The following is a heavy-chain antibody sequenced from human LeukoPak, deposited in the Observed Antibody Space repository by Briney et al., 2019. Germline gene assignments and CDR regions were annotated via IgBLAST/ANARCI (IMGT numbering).Heavy chain of an antibody. J-gene: IGHJ4*02. CDR3: AKIRGGYYYFDY. CDR1: RFTFSSYW. D-gene: IGHD5-12*01. V-gene: IGHV3-74*01. CDR2: INSDGSST. Sequence: GRSLRLSCAVSRFTFSSYWMHWVRQAPGRGLVWVSRINSDGSSTSYADSVKGRFTISRDNAKNTLYLQMNSLRADDTAVYYCAKIRGGYYYFDYWGQGTLVTVSS.